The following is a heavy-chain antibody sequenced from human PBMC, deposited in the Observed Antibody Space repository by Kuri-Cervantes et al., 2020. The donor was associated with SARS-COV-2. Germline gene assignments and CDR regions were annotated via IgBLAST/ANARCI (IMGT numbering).Heavy chain of an antibody. CDR1: GFTFSSYA. J-gene: IGHJ6*02. CDR3: ARSLYGGTSWYYGMDV. CDR2: IWYDGSNK. D-gene: IGHD4-23*01. Sequence: GESLKISCAASGFTFSSYAMHWVRQAPGKGLEWVAVIWYDGSNKYHADSVKGRFTISRDNPKNTLYLQMNSLRAEDTAVYYCARSLYGGTSWYYGMDVWGQGTTVTVSS. V-gene: IGHV3-33*01.